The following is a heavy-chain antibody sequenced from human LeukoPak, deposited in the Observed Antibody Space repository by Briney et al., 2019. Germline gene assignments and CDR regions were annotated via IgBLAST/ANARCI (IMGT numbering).Heavy chain of an antibody. J-gene: IGHJ4*02. CDR3: ARDGRPLPYYYDSSGYPLFDY. V-gene: IGHV1-46*01. D-gene: IGHD3-22*01. CDR1: GYTFTSYY. Sequence: GASVKVSCKASGYTFTSYYMHWVRQAPGQGLEWVGIINPSGGSTSYAQKFQGRVTMTRDMSTSTVYMELSSLRSEDTAVYYCARDGRPLPYYYDSSGYPLFDYWGQGTLVTVSS. CDR2: INPSGGST.